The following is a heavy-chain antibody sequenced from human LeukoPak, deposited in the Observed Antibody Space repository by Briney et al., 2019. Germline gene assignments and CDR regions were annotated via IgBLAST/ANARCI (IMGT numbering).Heavy chain of an antibody. CDR3: ARALRARYFDWLPLSAEYYYGMDV. CDR1: GYTFTGYY. V-gene: IGHV1-2*02. CDR2: INPNSGGT. Sequence: GASVKVSCKASGYTFTGYYMHWVRQAPGQGLEWMGWINPNSGGTNYAQKFQGRVTMTRDTSISTAHMELSRLRSDDTAVYYCARALRARYFDWLPLSAEYYYGMDVWGQGTTVTVSS. D-gene: IGHD3-9*01. J-gene: IGHJ6*02.